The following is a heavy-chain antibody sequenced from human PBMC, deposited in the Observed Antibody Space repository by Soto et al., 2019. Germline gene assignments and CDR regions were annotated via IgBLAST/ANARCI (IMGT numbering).Heavy chain of an antibody. D-gene: IGHD2-15*01. CDR1: GGTFSSYT. CDR3: ARRYCSGGSCYPSGWFDP. V-gene: IGHV1-69*02. CDR2: IIPILGIA. J-gene: IGHJ5*02. Sequence: QVQLVQSGAEVKKPGSSVKVSCKASGGTFSSYTISWVRQAPGQGLEWMGRIIPILGIANYAQKFQGRVTITADESTSTAYMELSSLRSEDTAVYYCARRYCSGGSCYPSGWFDPWGQGTLVTVSS.